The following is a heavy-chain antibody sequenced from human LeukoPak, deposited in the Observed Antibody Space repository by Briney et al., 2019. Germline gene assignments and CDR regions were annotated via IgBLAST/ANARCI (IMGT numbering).Heavy chain of an antibody. D-gene: IGHD3-3*01. CDR3: AKNVGYDFLSGYLEFDP. CDR1: GFTFSSYA. Sequence: PGGSLRLSCAASGFTFSSYAMSWVRQAPGKGLEWVSAISGSGDKTYYADSVKGRFTISRDNSKNTLDLQMNSLRAEDTALYYCAKNVGYDFLSGYLEFDPWGQGTLVTVSS. V-gene: IGHV3-23*01. CDR2: ISGSGDKT. J-gene: IGHJ5*02.